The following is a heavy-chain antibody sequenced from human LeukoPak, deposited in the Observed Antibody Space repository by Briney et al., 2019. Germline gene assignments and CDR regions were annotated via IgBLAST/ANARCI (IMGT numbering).Heavy chain of an antibody. J-gene: IGHJ3*02. CDR1: GYTFTSYY. CDR2: INPSGGST. Sequence: GASVKVSCKASGYTFTSYYMHWVRQAPGQGLEWMGIINPSGGSTSYAQKFQGRVTMTRDMSTSTVYMELSSLRSEDTAVYYCARDMSVNYYDSSGYSSSAFDIWGQGTMVTVSS. CDR3: ARDMSVNYYDSSGYSSSAFDI. D-gene: IGHD3-22*01. V-gene: IGHV1-46*01.